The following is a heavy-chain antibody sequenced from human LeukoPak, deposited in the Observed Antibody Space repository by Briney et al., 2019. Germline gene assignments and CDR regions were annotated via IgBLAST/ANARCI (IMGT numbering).Heavy chain of an antibody. Sequence: ASVKVSCKVSGYTLTELSMHWVRQAPAKGLEWMGGFDPGDGETIYAQKFQGRVTMTEDTSTDTAYMELSSLRSEDTAVYYCATDVTEYCSTTSCYPYYWGQGTLVTVSS. V-gene: IGHV1-24*01. CDR3: ATDVTEYCSTTSCYPYY. D-gene: IGHD2-2*01. CDR2: FDPGDGET. J-gene: IGHJ4*02. CDR1: GYTLTELS.